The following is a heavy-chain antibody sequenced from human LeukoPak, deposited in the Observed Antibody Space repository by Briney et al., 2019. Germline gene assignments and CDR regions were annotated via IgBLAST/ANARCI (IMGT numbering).Heavy chain of an antibody. CDR2: INPNSGGT. CDR1: GHTFTAYY. D-gene: IGHD3-22*01. J-gene: IGHJ4*02. V-gene: IGHV1-2*02. Sequence: AASVKVSCKASGHTFTAYYMFWARQAPGQGLAWMGWINPNSGGTNYAPKFQGRVTMTRDTSISTAYMELSGLTSDDTAVYFCATYYSDTSARDWGQGTLVTVSS. CDR3: ATYYSDTSARD.